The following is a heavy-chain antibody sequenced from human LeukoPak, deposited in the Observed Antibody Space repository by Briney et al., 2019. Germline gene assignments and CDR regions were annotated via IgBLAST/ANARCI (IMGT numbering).Heavy chain of an antibody. CDR1: GFTFSSYS. J-gene: IGHJ5*02. CDR3: VRASHPGGWFDP. V-gene: IGHV3-21*01. Sequence: KPGGSLRLSCAASGFTFSSYSMNWVRQAPGKGLEWVSSISSSSSYIYYADSVKGRFTISRDNAKNSLYLQMNSLTAEDTAMYYCVRASHPGGWFDPWGQGTLVTVSS. CDR2: ISSSSSYI. D-gene: IGHD3-10*01.